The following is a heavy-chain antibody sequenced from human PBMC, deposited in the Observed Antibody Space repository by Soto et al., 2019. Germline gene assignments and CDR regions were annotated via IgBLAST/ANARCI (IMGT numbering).Heavy chain of an antibody. D-gene: IGHD2-2*01. Sequence: QVQLQESGPGLVKPSQTLSLTCTVSGGSISSGGYYWSWIRQHPGKGLEWIGYIYYSGSTYYNPSLRSRVTISVDTSKNQFTLKLSSVTAADTAVYYCARGRSSTSPFPIGYWGQGTLVTVSS. J-gene: IGHJ4*02. CDR1: GGSISSGGYY. CDR2: IYYSGST. V-gene: IGHV4-31*03. CDR3: ARGRSSTSPFPIGY.